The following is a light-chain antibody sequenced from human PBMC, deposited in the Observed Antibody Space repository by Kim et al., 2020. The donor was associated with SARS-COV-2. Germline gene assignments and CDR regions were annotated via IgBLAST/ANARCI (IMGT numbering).Light chain of an antibody. V-gene: IGLV3-1*01. Sequence: SYELIQAPSVSVSPGQTATITCSGDKLEDKYVSWYQQKPGQSPVLVVYQDKKRPSGIPERFSGSNSGDTATLTISGTQAMDEADFYCQAWDSSTAVFGGGTKLTVL. CDR2: QDK. J-gene: IGLJ3*02. CDR3: QAWDSSTAV. CDR1: KLEDKY.